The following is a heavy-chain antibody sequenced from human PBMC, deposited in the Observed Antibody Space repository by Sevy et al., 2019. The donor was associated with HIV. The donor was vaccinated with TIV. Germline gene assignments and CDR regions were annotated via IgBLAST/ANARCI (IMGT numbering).Heavy chain of an antibody. CDR2: IKSKTDGGTT. D-gene: IGHD3-22*01. CDR3: TTEGYDSSGYYGRKFDY. Sequence: GGSLRLSCAASGFTFSNAWMSWVRQAPGKGLEWVGRIKSKTDGGTTDYAAPVKGRFTIPRDDSKNTLYLQMNSLKTEDTAVYYCTTEGYDSSGYYGRKFDYWGQGTLVTVSS. J-gene: IGHJ4*02. CDR1: GFTFSNAW. V-gene: IGHV3-15*01.